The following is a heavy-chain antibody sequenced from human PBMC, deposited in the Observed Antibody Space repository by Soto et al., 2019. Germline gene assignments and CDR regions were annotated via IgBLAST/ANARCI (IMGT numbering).Heavy chain of an antibody. CDR2: INHSGST. D-gene: IGHD5-12*01. CDR3: ARDRRGGYNYDY. J-gene: IGHJ4*02. Sequence: QVQLQQWGAGLLKPSETLSLTCAVYGGSFSGYYWSLIRQPPGKGLEWIGEINHSGSTNYNPSIKSRGTISVDTTKNQFSLKLSSVTAADTAVYYCARDRRGGYNYDYWGQGTLVTGSS. V-gene: IGHV4-34*01. CDR1: GGSFSGYY.